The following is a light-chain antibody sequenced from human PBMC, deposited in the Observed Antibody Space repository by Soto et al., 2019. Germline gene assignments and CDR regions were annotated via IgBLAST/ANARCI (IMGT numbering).Light chain of an antibody. CDR3: QQTRSYPST. Sequence: EIVMTQSPATLSVSQGERATLSCRASQSVSSNLAWYQQKPGQAPRLLIYGVSTRATGIPARFSGSGSGTEFTLTISSLQSEDFATYYCQQTRSYPSTFGGGTRLEIK. CDR2: GVS. V-gene: IGKV3-15*01. J-gene: IGKJ5*01. CDR1: QSVSSN.